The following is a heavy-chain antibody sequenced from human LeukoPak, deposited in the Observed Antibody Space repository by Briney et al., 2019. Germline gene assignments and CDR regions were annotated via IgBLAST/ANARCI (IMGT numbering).Heavy chain of an antibody. D-gene: IGHD3-10*01. Sequence: PSETLSLTCSVSGASIGRHYWSWIRKTPGKGLEWIGYVYFTGRTHYNPSLKSRATISVDMLNKEFSLKLSSVTAADTAVYYCASSDLWFGELLYYFDYWGQGTLVTVSS. CDR2: VYFTGRT. V-gene: IGHV4-59*11. CDR3: ASSDLWFGELLYYFDY. CDR1: GASIGRHY. J-gene: IGHJ4*02.